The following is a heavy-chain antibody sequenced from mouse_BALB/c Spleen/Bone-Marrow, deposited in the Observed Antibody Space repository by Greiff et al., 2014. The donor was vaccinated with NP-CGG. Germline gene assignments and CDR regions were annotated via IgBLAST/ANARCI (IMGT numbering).Heavy chain of an antibody. V-gene: IGHV5-17*02. CDR3: TRGGNWDDFDS. CDR2: ISSGSSTI. CDR1: GFTFSSFG. Sequence: VQLKESGGGLVQPGGSRKLSCAASGFTFSSFGMHWVRRAPEKGLEWVAYISSGSSTIFYADTVKGRFTVSRDNPKNTLFLQMTSLRSEDTAMYFCTRGGNWDDFDSWGQGTTLTVSS. D-gene: IGHD4-1*01. J-gene: IGHJ2*01.